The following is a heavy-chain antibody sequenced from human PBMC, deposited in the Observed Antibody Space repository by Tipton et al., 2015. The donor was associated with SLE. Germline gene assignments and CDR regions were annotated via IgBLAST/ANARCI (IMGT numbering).Heavy chain of an antibody. V-gene: IGHV4-34*01. Sequence: TLSLTCAVYGGSFSGYFWSWIRQLPDKGLEWIGEINHSGTTNCNPSLKSRVTISVDTSKNQFSLKLSSVTAADTAVYYCVRHQGGGCWPGSFDLWGRGSLVVVSS. CDR1: GGSFSGYF. CDR3: VRHQGGGCWPGSFDL. D-gene: IGHD2-21*01. J-gene: IGHJ2*01. CDR2: INHSGTT.